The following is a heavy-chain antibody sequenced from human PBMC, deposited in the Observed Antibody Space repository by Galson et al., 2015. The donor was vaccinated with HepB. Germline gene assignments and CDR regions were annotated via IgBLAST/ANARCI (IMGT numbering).Heavy chain of an antibody. J-gene: IGHJ4*02. CDR2: ISGSAGTT. CDR3: AKAHGYDFAGPRGYQFDY. D-gene: IGHD3-3*01. Sequence: SLRLSCAGSGFTFSSSAMTWVRQAPGKGLEWVSSISGSAGTTYYADSVKGRFSVSRDNSKNTLDLHMNSLRAEDTAVYYCAKAHGYDFAGPRGYQFDYWGQGTLVTVSS. V-gene: IGHV3-23*01. CDR1: GFTFSSSA.